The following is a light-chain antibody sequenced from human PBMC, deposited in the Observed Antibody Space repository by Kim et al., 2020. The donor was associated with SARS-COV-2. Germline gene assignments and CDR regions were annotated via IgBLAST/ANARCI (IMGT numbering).Light chain of an antibody. Sequence: GKTARITCGGNNIGSKSVHWYQQKPGQAPVLVVYDDSDRHSGIPERFSGANSGNTATLTISRVEAGYEADYYCQVWDSSSDHPGVVFGGGTQLTVL. J-gene: IGLJ2*01. CDR2: DDS. CDR1: NIGSKS. CDR3: QVWDSSSDHPGVV. V-gene: IGLV3-21*03.